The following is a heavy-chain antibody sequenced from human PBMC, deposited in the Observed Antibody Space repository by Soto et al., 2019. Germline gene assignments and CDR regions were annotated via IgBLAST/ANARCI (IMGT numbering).Heavy chain of an antibody. J-gene: IGHJ4*02. Sequence: GGSLRLSCAASGFTFSSYAMSWVRQAPGKXLEWVSAISGSGGSTYYADSVKGRFTISRDNSKNTLYLQMNSLRAEDTAVYYCAKASSIFGVVIIPPRYFDYWGQGTLVTVSS. V-gene: IGHV3-23*01. CDR2: ISGSGGST. CDR3: AKASSIFGVVIIPPRYFDY. CDR1: GFTFSSYA. D-gene: IGHD3-3*01.